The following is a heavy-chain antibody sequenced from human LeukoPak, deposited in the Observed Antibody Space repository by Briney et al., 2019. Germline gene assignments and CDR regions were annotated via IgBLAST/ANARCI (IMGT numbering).Heavy chain of an antibody. V-gene: IGHV3-33*01. CDR2: IWYDGSNK. D-gene: IGHD3-10*01. CDR1: GFTFSSYG. Sequence: GRSLRLSCAASGFTFSSYGMHWVRQAPGKGLEWVAVIWYDGSNKYYADSVKGRFTISRDNSKNTLYLQMNSLGAEDTAVYYCARDGSGSYYISNWFDPWGQGTLVTVSS. J-gene: IGHJ5*02. CDR3: ARDGSGSYYISNWFDP.